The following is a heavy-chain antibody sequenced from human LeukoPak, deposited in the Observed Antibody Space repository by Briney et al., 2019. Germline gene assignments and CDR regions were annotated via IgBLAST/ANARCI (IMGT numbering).Heavy chain of an antibody. CDR3: ARGGSFSTSWFDP. D-gene: IGHD1-26*01. Sequence: SSKTLSLTCTVSGGSISSYYWSWIRQPPGKGLEWIGYIYYSGSTNYNPSLKSRVSISVDTSKNQFSLKLSSATAADTAVYYCARGGSFSTSWFDPWGQGTLVTVSS. V-gene: IGHV4-59*01. J-gene: IGHJ5*02. CDR2: IYYSGST. CDR1: GGSISSYY.